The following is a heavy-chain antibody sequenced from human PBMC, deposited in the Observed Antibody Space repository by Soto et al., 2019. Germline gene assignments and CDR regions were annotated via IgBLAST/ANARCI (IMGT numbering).Heavy chain of an antibody. CDR1: GGSISNYY. CDR2: IYHSGST. Sequence: QVQLQESGPGLVKPSETLSLTCTVSGGSISNYYWSWIRQPPGKGLEWIGYIYHSGSTTYNASLKSRVTISVDTSKNQVSLKRSSVTAADTAVYYCAREYGGLDHWGQGTLVTVSS. CDR3: AREYGGLDH. J-gene: IGHJ4*02. V-gene: IGHV4-59*01. D-gene: IGHD4-17*01.